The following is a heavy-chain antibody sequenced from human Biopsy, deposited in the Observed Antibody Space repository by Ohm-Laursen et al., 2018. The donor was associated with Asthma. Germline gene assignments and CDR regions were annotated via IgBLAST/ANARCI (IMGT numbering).Heavy chain of an antibody. V-gene: IGHV3-30*18. CDR1: GFTFSSYG. CDR2: ISYDGSNK. Sequence: SLRLSCSASGFTFSSYGMYWVRQAPGKGLEWVAVISYDGSNKYYADSVKGRFTISRDNSKNTLYLQMNSLRAEDTAVYYCAKDTEGRYDFWSGMSYNYYGMDVWGQGTTVTVSS. J-gene: IGHJ6*02. CDR3: AKDTEGRYDFWSGMSYNYYGMDV. D-gene: IGHD3-3*01.